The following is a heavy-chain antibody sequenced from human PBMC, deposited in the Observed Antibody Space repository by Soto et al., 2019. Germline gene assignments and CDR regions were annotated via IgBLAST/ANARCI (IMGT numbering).Heavy chain of an antibody. V-gene: IGHV3-53*04. Sequence: EVQLVESGGGLVQPGGSLRLSCAASGFTVSSNYMSWVRQAPGKGLEWVSVIYSGGSTYYADSVKGRFTISRHNSKNTLYLQMNSMRAEDTAVYYCAGGLCTNGVCSGTVVDAFDIWGQGTMVTVSS. D-gene: IGHD2-8*01. J-gene: IGHJ3*02. CDR1: GFTVSSNY. CDR2: IYSGGST. CDR3: AGGLCTNGVCSGTVVDAFDI.